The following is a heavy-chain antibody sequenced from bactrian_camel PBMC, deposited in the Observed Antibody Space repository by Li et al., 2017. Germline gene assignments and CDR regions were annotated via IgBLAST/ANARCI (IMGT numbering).Heavy chain of an antibody. CDR2: INNGGDTT. J-gene: IGHJ4*01. CDR3: ASWGTHLSYKF. V-gene: IGHV3S40*01. Sequence: VQLVESGGGLVQPGGSLRLSCAASGFIFGNYDMSWVRQVPGKGLEWVSGINNGGDTTYYADSVKGRFTISRDNAKKTLYLEMNNLKLGDAAVYYCASWGTHLSYKFWGRGTQVTVS. D-gene: IGHD2*01. CDR1: GFIFGNYD.